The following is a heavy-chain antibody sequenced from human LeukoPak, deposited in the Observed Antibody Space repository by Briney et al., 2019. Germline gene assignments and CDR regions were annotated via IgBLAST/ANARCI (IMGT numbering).Heavy chain of an antibody. CDR3: ARRGISSSSSFYY. CDR1: GYSLTSYW. D-gene: IGHD6-6*01. Sequence: GESLKISCKGSGYSLTSYWIGWVRQMPGKGLEWMGIIYPGDSDTRYSPSFQGQVTISADKSISTAYLQWSSLKASDTAMYYCARRGISSSSSFYYWGQGSLVTVSS. V-gene: IGHV5-51*01. J-gene: IGHJ4*02. CDR2: IYPGDSDT.